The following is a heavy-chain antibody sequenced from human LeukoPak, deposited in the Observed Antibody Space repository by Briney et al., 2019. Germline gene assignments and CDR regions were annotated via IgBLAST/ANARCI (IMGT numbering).Heavy chain of an antibody. CDR1: GFTFSSYS. CDR3: AKGGKWDVTPFDY. Sequence: GGSLRLSCAASGFTFSSYSMNWVRQAPGKGLVWVSYISSSSSTIYYADSVKGRFTISRDNSKNTLYLQVNSLRAEDTAVYYCAKGGKWDVTPFDYWGQGTLVTVSS. D-gene: IGHD1-26*01. CDR2: ISSSSSTI. J-gene: IGHJ4*02. V-gene: IGHV3-48*01.